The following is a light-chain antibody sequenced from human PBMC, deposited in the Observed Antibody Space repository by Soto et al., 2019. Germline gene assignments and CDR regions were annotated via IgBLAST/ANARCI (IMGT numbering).Light chain of an antibody. CDR3: QHYVTSSIT. CDR1: QSVSSN. Sequence: EIVMTQSPATLSVSPGERATLSCRASQSVSSNFAWYQQKPGQAPRLLIYDASTRATGIPARFSGSGSGTDFTLTISRLEPEDFAVYYCQHYVTSSITFGQGTRLEI. J-gene: IGKJ5*01. CDR2: DAS. V-gene: IGKV3-15*01.